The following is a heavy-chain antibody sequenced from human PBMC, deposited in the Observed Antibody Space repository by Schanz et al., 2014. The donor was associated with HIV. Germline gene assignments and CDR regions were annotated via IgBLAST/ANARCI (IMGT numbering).Heavy chain of an antibody. V-gene: IGHV3-23*01. CDR2: ISGSSIT. D-gene: IGHD5-18*01. Sequence: EVQLMESGGGLVQPGGSLRLSCAASGFTFSSYAMSWVRQAPGKGLEWVSAISGSSITYSADSVKGRFTISRDNSKNTLYLQMNSLRAEDTAVYYCARGAGDTDWGRIWGQGTLVTVSS. J-gene: IGHJ3*02. CDR3: ARGAGDTDWGRI. CDR1: GFTFSSYA.